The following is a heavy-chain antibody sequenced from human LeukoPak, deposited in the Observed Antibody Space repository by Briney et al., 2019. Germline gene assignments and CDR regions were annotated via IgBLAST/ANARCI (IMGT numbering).Heavy chain of an antibody. V-gene: IGHV4-61*01. D-gene: IGHD1-26*01. CDR1: GGSVSSGSYY. J-gene: IGHJ4*02. CDR2: IYYSGST. Sequence: SETLSLTCTVSGGSVSSGSYYWSWIRQPPGKGLEWIGYIYYSGSTNYNPSLKSRVTISVDTSKNQFSLKLSSVTAADTAVYYCARENAGATDFDYWGQGTLVTVSS. CDR3: ARENAGATDFDY.